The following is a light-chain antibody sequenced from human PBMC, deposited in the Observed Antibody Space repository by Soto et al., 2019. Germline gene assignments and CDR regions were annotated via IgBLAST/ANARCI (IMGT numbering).Light chain of an antibody. CDR2: GAS. J-gene: IGKJ2*01. CDR3: QQFGGSPYT. V-gene: IGKV3-20*01. CDR1: QSLSSRF. Sequence: DMVLTQSPGTLSLSPGDRATLSCRASQSLSSRFLAWYQQKPGQAPRLLIYGASIRATGIPDRFSGSGSGTDFTLTVSRLEPEDFAVYFCQQFGGSPYTFGLGTKLEI.